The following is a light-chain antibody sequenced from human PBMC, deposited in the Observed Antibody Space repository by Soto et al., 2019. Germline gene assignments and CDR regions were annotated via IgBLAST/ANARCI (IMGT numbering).Light chain of an antibody. V-gene: IGLV2-14*01. CDR2: EVS. Sequence: QSALTQPASVSGSPGQSITISCTGTSSDVGGYEFVSWYQQHPGKAPKLMIYEVSNRPSGVSNRFSGSKSGNTASLTISGLQAEDEADYYCSSYAGSNKGVFGTGTKLTVL. CDR1: SSDVGGYEF. CDR3: SSYAGSNKGV. J-gene: IGLJ1*01.